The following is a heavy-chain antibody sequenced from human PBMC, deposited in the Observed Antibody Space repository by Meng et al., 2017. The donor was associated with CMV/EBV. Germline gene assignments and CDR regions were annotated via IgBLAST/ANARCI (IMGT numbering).Heavy chain of an antibody. CDR1: GFPFSSFA. CDR3: ARGISKRDWFDP. D-gene: IGHD6-13*01. V-gene: IGHV3-30-3*01. CDR2: ISYDGSNK. Sequence: CAASGFPFSSFAMHGVRQAPGKGLEWVAVISYDGSNKYYADSVKGRFTISRDNSKNTLYLQMNSLRAEDTAVYYCARGISKRDWFDPWGQGTLVTVSS. J-gene: IGHJ5*02.